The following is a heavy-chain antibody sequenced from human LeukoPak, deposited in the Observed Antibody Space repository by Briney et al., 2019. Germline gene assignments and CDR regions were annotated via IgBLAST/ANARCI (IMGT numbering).Heavy chain of an antibody. CDR1: GFIFSNYW. V-gene: IGHV3-7*01. CDR3: ARASLLWFGELSHMDV. Sequence: PGGSLRLSCAASGFIFSNYWMSWVRQAPGKGLEWVANIKQDGSEKYYVDSVKGRFTISRDNAKNSLYLQMNSLRAEDTAVYYCARASLLWFGELSHMDVWGKGTTVTISS. D-gene: IGHD3-10*01. CDR2: IKQDGSEK. J-gene: IGHJ6*03.